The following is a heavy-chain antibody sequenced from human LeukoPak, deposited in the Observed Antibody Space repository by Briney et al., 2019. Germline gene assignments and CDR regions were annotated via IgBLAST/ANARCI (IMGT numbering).Heavy chain of an antibody. CDR3: ARGWGQYEYGEENP. D-gene: IGHD4-17*01. Sequence: ASVKVSCKASGYTFTGYYMHWVRQAPGQGLEWMGWMNPNSGNTGYAQKFQGRVTMTRNTSISTAYMELSSLRSEDTAVYYCARGWGQYEYGEENPWGQGTLVTVSS. V-gene: IGHV1-8*02. CDR1: GYTFTGYY. CDR2: MNPNSGNT. J-gene: IGHJ5*02.